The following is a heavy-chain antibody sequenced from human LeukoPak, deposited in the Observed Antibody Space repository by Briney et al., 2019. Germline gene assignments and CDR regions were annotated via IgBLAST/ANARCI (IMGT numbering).Heavy chain of an antibody. Sequence: SETLSLTCAVSGGSISSSNWWSWVRQPPGKGLEWIGEIYHSGSTNYNPSLKSRVTISVDKSKNQFSLKLSSVTAADTAVYYCARAPRPPRYFDWLFEGYYYYMDVWGKGTTVTVSS. V-gene: IGHV4-4*02. CDR1: GGSISSSNW. CDR2: IYHSGST. J-gene: IGHJ6*03. CDR3: ARAPRPPRYFDWLFEGYYYYMDV. D-gene: IGHD3-9*01.